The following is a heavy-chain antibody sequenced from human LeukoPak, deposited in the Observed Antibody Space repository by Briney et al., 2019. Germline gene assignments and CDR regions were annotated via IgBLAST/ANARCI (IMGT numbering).Heavy chain of an antibody. Sequence: ASVKVSCKVSGFTFTSSSVQWVRQTRGQRLEWIGWIVVGSGNTNYAQKFQERVTITRDMSTSTAHMEVSSLRSEDTAVYYCARPSGVGSYVYFDYWGQGTLVTVSS. CDR3: ARPSGVGSYVYFDY. CDR1: GFTFTSSS. CDR2: IVVGSGNT. V-gene: IGHV1-58*01. D-gene: IGHD1-26*01. J-gene: IGHJ4*02.